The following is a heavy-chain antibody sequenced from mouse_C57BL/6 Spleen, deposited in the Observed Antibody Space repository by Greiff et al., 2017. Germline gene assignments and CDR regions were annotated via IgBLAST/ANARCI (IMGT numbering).Heavy chain of an antibody. CDR1: GYAFSSYW. CDR3: ARGGSAPFAY. D-gene: IGHD1-1*01. V-gene: IGHV1-80*01. CDR2: IYPGDGDT. J-gene: IGHJ3*01. Sequence: QVQLQQSGAELVKPGASVKISCKASGYAFSSYWMHWVKQRSGKGLEWIGQIYPGDGDTNYNGKFKGKATLTADQSSSTAYMQLRSLTSEDSAVYICARGGSAPFAYWGQGTLVTVSA.